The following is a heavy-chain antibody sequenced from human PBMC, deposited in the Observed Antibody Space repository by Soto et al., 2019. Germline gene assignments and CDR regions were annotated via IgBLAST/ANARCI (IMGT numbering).Heavy chain of an antibody. Sequence: QIQLVQSGAEVKKPGASVKVSCKASGYTFSSIGISWVRQAPGQGLEWMGWISPYKGNTHYALGLQGRVTMTTDTSTSTAYMELWSLRSDDTAVYYCARDLDASGSYYTDYWGQGTLVTVSS. D-gene: IGHD3-10*01. CDR3: ARDLDASGSYYTDY. V-gene: IGHV1-18*01. J-gene: IGHJ4*02. CDR1: GYTFSSIG. CDR2: ISPYKGNT.